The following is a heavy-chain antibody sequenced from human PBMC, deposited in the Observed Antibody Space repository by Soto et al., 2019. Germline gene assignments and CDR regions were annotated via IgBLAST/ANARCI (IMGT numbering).Heavy chain of an antibody. D-gene: IGHD6-19*01. CDR3: AKGSGYSSGWYVR. CDR2: ISWNSGSI. V-gene: IGHV3-9*01. Sequence: DVQLVESGGGLVQPGRSLRLSCAASGFTFDDYAMHWVRQAPGKGLEWVSGISWNSGSIGYADSVKGRFTISRDNAKNSLYLQMNSLRAEDTALYYCAKGSGYSSGWYVRWGQGTLVTVSS. CDR1: GFTFDDYA. J-gene: IGHJ5*02.